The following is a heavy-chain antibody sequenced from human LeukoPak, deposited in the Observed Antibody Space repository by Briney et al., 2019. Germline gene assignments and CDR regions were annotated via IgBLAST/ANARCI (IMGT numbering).Heavy chain of an antibody. CDR1: GFTFSSYA. J-gene: IGHJ4*02. CDR3: AKDRGSGSYYMGLDY. CDR2: ISYDGSNK. V-gene: IGHV3-30*18. D-gene: IGHD1-26*01. Sequence: GGSLRLSCAASGFTFSSYAMSWVRQAPGKGLEWVAVISYDGSNKYYADSVKGRFTISRDNSKNTLYLQMNSLRAEDTAVYYCAKDRGSGSYYMGLDYWGQGTLVTVSS.